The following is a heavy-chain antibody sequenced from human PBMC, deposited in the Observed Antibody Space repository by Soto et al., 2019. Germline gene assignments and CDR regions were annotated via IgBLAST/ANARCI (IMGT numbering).Heavy chain of an antibody. V-gene: IGHV1-69*13. CDR1: GGTFSSYA. D-gene: IGHD6-6*01. CDR3: ARYVSGSARGGMDV. Sequence: ASVKVSCKASGGTFSSYAISWVRQAPGQGLEWMGGIIPIFGTANYAQKFQGRVTITADESTSTAYMELSSLRSEDTAVYYCARYVSGSARGGMDVWGQGTTVTVSS. CDR2: IIPIFGTA. J-gene: IGHJ6*02.